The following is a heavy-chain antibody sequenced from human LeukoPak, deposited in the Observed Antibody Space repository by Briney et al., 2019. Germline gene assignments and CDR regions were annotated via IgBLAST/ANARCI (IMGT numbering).Heavy chain of an antibody. V-gene: IGHV3-30*18. J-gene: IGHJ4*02. CDR1: GFTFSSYG. CDR3: AKGSTQSSGWYGFDY. CDR2: ISYDGSNK. D-gene: IGHD6-19*01. Sequence: PGRSLRLSCAASGFTFSSYGMHWVRQAPGKGLEWVAVISYDGSNKYYADSVKGRFTISRDNSKNTLYLQMNSLRAEDTAVYYCAKGSTQSSGWYGFDYWGQGTLVTVSS.